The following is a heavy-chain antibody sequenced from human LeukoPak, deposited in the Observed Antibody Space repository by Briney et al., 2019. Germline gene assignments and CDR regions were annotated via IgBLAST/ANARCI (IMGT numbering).Heavy chain of an antibody. CDR3: AREDVVLVDAVRYYYYGMDV. J-gene: IGHJ6*02. V-gene: IGHV1-46*01. CDR1: GYTFISYY. Sequence: ASVKVSSTASGYTFISYYMHWVRQAPGQGLEWMGIINPSGGSTSYAQKFQDRVTMTRDTSTSTVYMELSSLKSEDTAVYYCAREDVVLVDAVRYYYYGMDVWGQGTTVTVSS. CDR2: INPSGGST. D-gene: IGHD2-8*01.